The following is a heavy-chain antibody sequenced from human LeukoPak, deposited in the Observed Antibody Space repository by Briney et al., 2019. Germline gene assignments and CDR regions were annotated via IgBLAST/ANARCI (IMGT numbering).Heavy chain of an antibody. J-gene: IGHJ4*02. D-gene: IGHD3-22*01. CDR2: IYHSGST. CDR1: GYSISSGYY. CDR3: AREDYYNSGGYYLDY. Sequence: SETLSLTCTVSGYSISSGYYWGWIRQPPGKGLEWIGSIYHSGSTYYNPSLESRVTISVDTSKNQFSLKLSSVTAADTAVYFCAREDYYNSGGYYLDYWGQGTLVTVSS. V-gene: IGHV4-38-2*02.